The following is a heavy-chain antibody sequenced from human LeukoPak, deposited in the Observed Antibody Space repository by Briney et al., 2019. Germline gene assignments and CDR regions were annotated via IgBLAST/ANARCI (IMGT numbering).Heavy chain of an antibody. V-gene: IGHV1-18*01. Sequence: AXGXGXEWMGWISAYNGNTNYAQKLQGRVTMTTDTSTSTAYMELRSLRSDDTAVYYCARVIVATVDYWGQGTLVTVSS. CDR3: ARVIVATVDY. J-gene: IGHJ4*02. D-gene: IGHD5-12*01. CDR2: ISAYNGNT.